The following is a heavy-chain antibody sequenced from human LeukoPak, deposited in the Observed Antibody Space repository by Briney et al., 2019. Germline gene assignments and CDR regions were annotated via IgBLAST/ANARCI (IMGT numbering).Heavy chain of an antibody. CDR2: INSNGGST. Sequence: GGSLRLSCAASGFTFSSYSMSWVRQAPGKGLVWVSRINSNGGSTSYADSVKGRFTISRDNSKNTLYLQMNSLRAEDTAAYYSAWVDTTTVECEDHCYYMAVWGKGTTVTVSS. CDR3: AWVDTTTVECEDHCYYMAV. J-gene: IGHJ6*03. CDR1: GFTFSSYS. D-gene: IGHD4-11*01. V-gene: IGHV3-74*01.